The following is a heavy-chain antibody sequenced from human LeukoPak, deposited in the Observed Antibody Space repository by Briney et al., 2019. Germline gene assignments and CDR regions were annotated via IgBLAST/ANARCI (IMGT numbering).Heavy chain of an antibody. CDR1: GYSFTSYW. CDR3: ARIPGGDGDYFDY. V-gene: IGHV5-51*04. J-gene: IGHJ4*02. D-gene: IGHD4-17*01. Sequence: GESLKISCKGSGYSFTSYWIGWVRQMPGKGLEWMGIIYPCDSDTRYSPAFQGQVNISADKPISTAYLQWSSLKASDTALYYCARIPGGDGDYFDYWGQGTLVTVSS. CDR2: IYPCDSDT.